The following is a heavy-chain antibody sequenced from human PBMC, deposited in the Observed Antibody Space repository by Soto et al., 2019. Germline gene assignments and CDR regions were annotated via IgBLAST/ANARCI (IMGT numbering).Heavy chain of an antibody. CDR2: IYYSGST. J-gene: IGHJ4*02. D-gene: IGHD6-6*01. V-gene: IGHV4-59*01. Sequence: TLSLTCTVSGGSISSYYWSWIRQPPGKGLEWIGYIYYSGSTNYNPSLKSRVTISVDTSKNQFSLKLSSVTAADTAVYYCARALSIAARPFDYWGQGTLVTVSS. CDR1: GGSISSYY. CDR3: ARALSIAARPFDY.